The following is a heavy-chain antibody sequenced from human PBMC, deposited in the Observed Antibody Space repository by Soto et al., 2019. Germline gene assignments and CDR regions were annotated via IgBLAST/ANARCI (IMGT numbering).Heavy chain of an antibody. D-gene: IGHD1-26*01. V-gene: IGHV3-23*01. J-gene: IGHJ4*02. Sequence: PGGSLRLSCAASGFTFSNYAMSWVRQAPGKGLEWVSGISASGRDTYYADSVKDRFTISRDNSKNTVYLQVNSLRADDTAIYYCARAGGAIRLLDCWGQGILVTVSS. CDR2: ISASGRDT. CDR1: GFTFSNYA. CDR3: ARAGGAIRLLDC.